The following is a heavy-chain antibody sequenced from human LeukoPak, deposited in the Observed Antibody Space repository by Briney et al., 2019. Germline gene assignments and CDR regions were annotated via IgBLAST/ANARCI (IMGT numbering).Heavy chain of an antibody. V-gene: IGHV1-46*01. J-gene: IGHJ4*02. D-gene: IGHD2-15*01. CDR3: ARDLVADGRVPDY. CDR2: INPSGGST. CDR1: GGTFSSYA. Sequence: ASVKVSCKSSGGTFSSYAISWVRQAPAQGLEWMGIINPSGGSTRYAQKLRGRVTMTREMSTSTVYMELSSLRSENTAVYYCARDLVADGRVPDYWGEGTLVTVSS.